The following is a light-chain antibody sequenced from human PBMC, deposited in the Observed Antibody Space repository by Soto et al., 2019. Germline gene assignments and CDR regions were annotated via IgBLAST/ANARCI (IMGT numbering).Light chain of an antibody. V-gene: IGKV3D-15*01. CDR3: QQYNNWPRT. J-gene: IGKJ1*01. Sequence: EIVLTQSPAILSVSPGERATLCCRASQSISRSLAWYQQKPGQAPRLLIYDASNRATGIPARFRGSGSGTDFTLTISSLQFEDFAVYYCQQYNNWPRTFGQGTKVDI. CDR2: DAS. CDR1: QSISRS.